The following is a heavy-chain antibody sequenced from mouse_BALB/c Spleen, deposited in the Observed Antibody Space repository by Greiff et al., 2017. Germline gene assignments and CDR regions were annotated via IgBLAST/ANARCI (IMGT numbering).Heavy chain of an antibody. V-gene: IGHV1S81*02. D-gene: IGHD2-3*01. Sequence: QVQLQQSGAELVKPGASVKLSCKASGYTFTSYYMYWVKQRPGQGLEWIGGINPSNGGTNFNEKFKSKATLTVDKSSSTAYMQLSSLTSEDSAVYYCTPYYDGFSWFAYWGQGTLVTVSA. J-gene: IGHJ3*01. CDR1: GYTFTSYY. CDR3: TPYYDGFSWFAY. CDR2: INPSNGGT.